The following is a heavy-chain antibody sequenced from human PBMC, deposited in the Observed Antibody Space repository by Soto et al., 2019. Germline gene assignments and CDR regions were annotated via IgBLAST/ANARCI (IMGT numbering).Heavy chain of an antibody. CDR1: GGSISNYY. J-gene: IGHJ4*02. CDR2: IYYTT. Sequence: SSETLSLTCTVSGGSISNYYWSWIRQAPGKGLEWIGYIYYTTNYNPSLKGRVTISADTSKNQISLKLTSVTAADTAVYYCARTSPVAGGFDYWGQGTLVTVSS. CDR3: ARTSPVAGGFDY. D-gene: IGHD6-19*01. V-gene: IGHV4-59*01.